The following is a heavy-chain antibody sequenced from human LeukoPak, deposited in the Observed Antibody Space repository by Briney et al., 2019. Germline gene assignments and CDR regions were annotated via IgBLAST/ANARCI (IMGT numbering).Heavy chain of an antibody. D-gene: IGHD3-22*01. CDR2: VFSSGKT. CDR3: ARARTQYSDGSGLNWFDP. J-gene: IGHJ5*02. Sequence: SQTLSLTCTVSGDSFSSGGYSWIRQLPGMGLVWIGYVFSSGKTYYKTSLKSRVTISLDMSKNQFSLRLSSVTAADTAVYYCARARTQYSDGSGLNWFDPWGQGTLVTVSS. CDR1: GDSFSSGGY. V-gene: IGHV4-31*03.